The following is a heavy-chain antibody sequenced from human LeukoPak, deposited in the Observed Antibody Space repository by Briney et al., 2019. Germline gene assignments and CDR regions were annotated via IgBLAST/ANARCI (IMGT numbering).Heavy chain of an antibody. J-gene: IGHJ6*03. CDR1: GGSISSYY. CDR3: ARAERPRVYYYYMDV. V-gene: IGHV4-59*08. Sequence: SETLSLTCTVSGGSISSYYWSWIRQPPGKGLEWIGYIYYSGSTNYNPSLKSRVTISVDTSKNQFSLKLSSVTAADTAVYYCARAERPRVYYYYMDVWDKGTTVTVSS. CDR2: IYYSGST.